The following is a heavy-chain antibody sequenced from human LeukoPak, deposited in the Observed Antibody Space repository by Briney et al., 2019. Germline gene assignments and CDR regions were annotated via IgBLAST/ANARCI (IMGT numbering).Heavy chain of an antibody. D-gene: IGHD6-13*01. CDR1: GYTFTSYD. CDR2: INTNSGNT. V-gene: IGHV1-8*01. J-gene: IGHJ4*02. Sequence: GASVNVSCKASGYTFTSYDINWVRQATGQGREWMGWINTNSGNTAYAQKFQGRVTMTRNTSISTAYMELSSLRSEDTAVYYCARDSSRGDYWGQGTLVTVSS. CDR3: ARDSSRGDY.